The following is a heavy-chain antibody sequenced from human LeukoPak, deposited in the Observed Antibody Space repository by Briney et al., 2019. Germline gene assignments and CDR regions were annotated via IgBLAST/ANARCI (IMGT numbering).Heavy chain of an antibody. D-gene: IGHD3-9*01. Sequence: GGSLRLSCAASGFIFSDYAMSWVRQAPGKGLEWVLAISNSGGTTYFADSVKGRFTISRDNSKNTLYLQMNSLTAEDTAIYYCAKESYSLDINVDFPRNTDWGQGTLVTVSS. J-gene: IGHJ4*02. CDR3: AKESYSLDINVDFPRNTD. CDR1: GFIFSDYA. V-gene: IGHV3-23*01. CDR2: ISNSGGTT.